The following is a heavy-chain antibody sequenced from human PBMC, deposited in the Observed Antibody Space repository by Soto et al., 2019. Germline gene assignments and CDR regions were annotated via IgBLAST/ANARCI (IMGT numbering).Heavy chain of an antibody. J-gene: IGHJ6*03. Sequence: ASVKVSCKASGYTFTSYGISWVRQAPGQGLEWMGWISAYNGNTNYAQKLQGRVTMTTDTSTSTAYMELRSLRSDDTAVYYCARNPSYSNQYYYYYYMDVWGKGTTVTVSS. D-gene: IGHD4-4*01. CDR3: ARNPSYSNQYYYYYYMDV. V-gene: IGHV1-18*01. CDR2: ISAYNGNT. CDR1: GYTFTSYG.